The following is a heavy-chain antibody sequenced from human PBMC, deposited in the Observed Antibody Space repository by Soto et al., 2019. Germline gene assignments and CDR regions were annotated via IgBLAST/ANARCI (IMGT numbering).Heavy chain of an antibody. CDR1: GGTFSSYA. V-gene: IGHV1-69*13. CDR3: ARALRLGELSLFPYYFDY. J-gene: IGHJ4*02. CDR2: IIPIFGTA. D-gene: IGHD3-16*02. Sequence: ASVKVSCKASGGTFSSYAISWVRQAPGQGLEWMGGIIPIFGTANYAQKFQGRVTITADESTSTAYMELSSLRSEDTAVYYCARALRLGELSLFPYYFDYWGQGTLVTVSS.